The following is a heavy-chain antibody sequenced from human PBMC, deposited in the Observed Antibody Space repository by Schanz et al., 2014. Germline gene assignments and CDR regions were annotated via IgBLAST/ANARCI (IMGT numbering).Heavy chain of an antibody. Sequence: EVQLVESGGGLVKPGGSLRLSCAASGFSFSDYSMSWVRQAPGKGLAWVSAISGSGGSTYYEDSVKGRFTISRDNSNLALYLQMNSLRSEDTAVYYSARGGVHYGSASPASDYWGQGTLVTVSS. V-gene: IGHV3-23*04. D-gene: IGHD3-10*01. CDR3: ARGGVHYGSASPASDY. CDR2: ISGSGGST. CDR1: GFSFSDYS. J-gene: IGHJ4*02.